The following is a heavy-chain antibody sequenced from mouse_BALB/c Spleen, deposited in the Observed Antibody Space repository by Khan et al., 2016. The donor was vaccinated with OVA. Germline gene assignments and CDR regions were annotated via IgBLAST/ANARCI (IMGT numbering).Heavy chain of an antibody. D-gene: IGHD1-1*01. V-gene: IGHV3-2*02. CDR3: ARRGIYYYGSSYGYYAMDY. J-gene: IGHJ4*01. Sequence: EVQLQESGPGPVKPSQSLSLTCTVTGYSITSDYAWNWIRQFPGNKLEWMGYIRYSGSTSYNPSLKRRISITRDTHTNQFLLQLNSVTNEDTATYYCARRGIYYYGSSYGYYAMDYWGQGTSVTVSS. CDR2: IRYSGST. CDR1: GYSITSDYA.